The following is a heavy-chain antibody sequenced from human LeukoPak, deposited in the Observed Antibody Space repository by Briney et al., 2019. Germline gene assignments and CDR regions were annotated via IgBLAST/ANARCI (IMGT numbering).Heavy chain of an antibody. J-gene: IGHJ6*02. Sequence: SETLSLTCTVSGGSISSYYWSWIRQPPGKGLEWIGYIYYSGSTNYNPSLKSRVTISVDTSKNQFSLKLSSVTAADTAVYYCARAVGPYYDFWSGYYPSCGMDVWGQGTTVTVSS. D-gene: IGHD3-3*01. V-gene: IGHV4-59*01. CDR1: GGSISSYY. CDR3: ARAVGPYYDFWSGYYPSCGMDV. CDR2: IYYSGST.